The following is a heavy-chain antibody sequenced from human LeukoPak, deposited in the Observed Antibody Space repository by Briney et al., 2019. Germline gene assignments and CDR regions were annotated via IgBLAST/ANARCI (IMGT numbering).Heavy chain of an antibody. J-gene: IGHJ4*02. CDR3: ARHGMATIIDY. D-gene: IGHD5-24*01. V-gene: IGHV4-39*01. Sequence: SETLSLTCTVSGGSISSSSYYWGWIRQPPGKGLEWIGSIYYSGSTYYNPSLKSRVTISVDTSKNQFSLKLSSVTAADTAVYYCARHGMATIIDYWGQGTLVTVSS. CDR1: GGSISSSSYY. CDR2: IYYSGST.